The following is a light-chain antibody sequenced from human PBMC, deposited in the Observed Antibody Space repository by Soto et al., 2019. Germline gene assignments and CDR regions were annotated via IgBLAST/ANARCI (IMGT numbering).Light chain of an antibody. J-gene: IGKJ1*01. Sequence: DIQMTQSASSLFASVGDRVTITCRASQGISTFLHWYQQRPGKAPSLIIYGASNLQSGVPSRFSGRGSGTEFSLTISTLQPEDVATYYCQHTRTTPRTFGQGTKVEIK. CDR1: QGISTF. V-gene: IGKV1-39*01. CDR3: QHTRTTPRT. CDR2: GAS.